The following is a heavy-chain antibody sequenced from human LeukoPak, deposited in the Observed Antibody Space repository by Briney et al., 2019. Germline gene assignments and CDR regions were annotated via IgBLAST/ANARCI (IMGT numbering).Heavy chain of an antibody. CDR1: GFTFSSYE. Sequence: GGSLRLSCAASGFTFSSYEMNWIRQAPGKGLEWVSFIYSDNTHYSDSVKGRFTISRDNSKNTLYLQMNSLRAEDTAVYYCARRAGAYSHPYDYWGQGTLVTVSS. CDR2: IYSDNT. D-gene: IGHD4/OR15-4a*01. J-gene: IGHJ4*02. V-gene: IGHV3-53*01. CDR3: ARRAGAYSHPYDY.